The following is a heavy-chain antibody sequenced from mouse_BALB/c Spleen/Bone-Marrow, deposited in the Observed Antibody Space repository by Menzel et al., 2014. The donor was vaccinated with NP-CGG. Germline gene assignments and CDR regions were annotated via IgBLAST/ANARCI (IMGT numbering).Heavy chain of an antibody. CDR3: ARWGYGSNYDY. CDR1: GYAFSAYW. D-gene: IGHD1-1*01. CDR2: IYPGDGDT. J-gene: IGHJ2*01. V-gene: IGHV1-80*01. Sequence: QVQLQQSGAELVRPGSSVKISCKASGYAFSAYWMIWVKQRPGQGLEWIGQIYPGDGDTNYNGKFKGKATLTADKSSSTAYMQLSSLTSEDSAVYCGARWGYGSNYDYWGQGTTLTVSS.